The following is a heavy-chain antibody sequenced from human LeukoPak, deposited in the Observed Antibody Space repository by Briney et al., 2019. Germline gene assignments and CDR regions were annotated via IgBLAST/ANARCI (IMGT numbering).Heavy chain of an antibody. CDR3: ARDSGYDSSGFYYGGFDP. CDR1: GGSISSGAYY. Sequence: SETLSLTCIVSGGSISSGAYYWSWIRQLPGTGLEWIGYIHYSGSTYYNPSLKSRVSISVDTSKNQLSLKLSSVTAADTALYFCARDSGYDSSGFYYGGFDPWGQGTLVTVSS. J-gene: IGHJ5*02. CDR2: IHYSGST. V-gene: IGHV4-31*03. D-gene: IGHD3-22*01.